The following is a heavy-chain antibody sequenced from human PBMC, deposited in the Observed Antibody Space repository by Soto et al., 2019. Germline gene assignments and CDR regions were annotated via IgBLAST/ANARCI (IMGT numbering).Heavy chain of an antibody. V-gene: IGHV4-31*03. Sequence: SETLSLTSTVSGGSITSGGYCWTWIRQHPVKGLEWMGHIYYSGGSSYNPSLKSRLTISIDTSKNQFSLKLTSVTAADMAVYYCARDGDYFGSGSPPLLSKWGQGTLVTVS. CDR3: ARDGDYFGSGSPPLLSK. CDR2: IYYSGGS. J-gene: IGHJ4*02. CDR1: GGSITSGGYC. D-gene: IGHD3-10*01.